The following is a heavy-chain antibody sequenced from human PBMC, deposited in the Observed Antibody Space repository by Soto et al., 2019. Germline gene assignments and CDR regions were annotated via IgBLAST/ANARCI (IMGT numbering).Heavy chain of an antibody. CDR2: ISGSGRST. V-gene: IGHV3-23*01. J-gene: IGHJ5*02. D-gene: IGHD3-10*01. Sequence: PGGSLRLSCAASGFSFSSYAMSWVRQAPGKGLEWVSAISGSGRSTYYADSVKGRFTISRDNSKNTLYLQMNSLRAEDTAVYYCAKPHSGSYYNVVPLDWFDPWGQGTLVTVSS. CDR1: GFSFSSYA. CDR3: AKPHSGSYYNVVPLDWFDP.